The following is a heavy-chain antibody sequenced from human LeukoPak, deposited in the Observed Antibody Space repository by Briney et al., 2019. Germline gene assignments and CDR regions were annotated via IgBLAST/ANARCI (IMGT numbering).Heavy chain of an antibody. Sequence: PSETLSLTCTVSGGSISSYYWSWIRQPPGKGLEWIGYIYYSGSTNYNPSLKSRVTISVDTSKNQFSLKLSSVTAADTAVYYCARVTYYYDSSGTYYYYMDVRGKGTTVTVSS. D-gene: IGHD3-22*01. CDR1: GGSISSYY. V-gene: IGHV4-59*01. J-gene: IGHJ6*03. CDR3: ARVTYYYDSSGTYYYYMDV. CDR2: IYYSGST.